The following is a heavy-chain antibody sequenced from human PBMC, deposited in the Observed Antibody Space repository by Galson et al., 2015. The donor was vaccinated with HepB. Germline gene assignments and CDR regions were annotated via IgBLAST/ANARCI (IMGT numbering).Heavy chain of an antibody. CDR2: INPNSGGT. CDR3: AYVDTAMAQSPYYYYGMDV. D-gene: IGHD5-18*01. J-gene: IGHJ6*02. Sequence: SVKVSCKASGYTFTGYYMHWVRQAPGQGLEWMGWINPNSGGTNYAQKFQGRVTMTRDTSISTAYMELSRLRSDDTAVYYCAYVDTAMAQSPYYYYGMDVWGQGTTVTVSS. CDR1: GYTFTGYY. V-gene: IGHV1-2*02.